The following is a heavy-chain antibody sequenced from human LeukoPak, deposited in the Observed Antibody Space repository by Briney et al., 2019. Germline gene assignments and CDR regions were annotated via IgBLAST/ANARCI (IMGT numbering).Heavy chain of an antibody. CDR1: GGSISSGGYS. CDR2: IYHSGST. CDR3: ARDYATVTTYPDHYYYYGMDV. D-gene: IGHD4-17*01. J-gene: IGHJ6*02. Sequence: PSETLSLTCAVSGGSISSGGYSWSWIRQPPGKGLEWIGYIYHSGSTYYNPSLKSRVTISVDTSKNQFSLKLSSVTAADTAVYYCARDYATVTTYPDHYYYYGMDVWGQGTTVTVSS. V-gene: IGHV4-30-2*01.